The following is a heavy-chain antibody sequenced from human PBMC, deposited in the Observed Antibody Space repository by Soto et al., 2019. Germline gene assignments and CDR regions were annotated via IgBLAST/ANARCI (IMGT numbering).Heavy chain of an antibody. D-gene: IGHD6-19*01. J-gene: IGHJ4*02. CDR3: ARDRSKYIAVAVHFDY. CDR2: IYHSGST. Sequence: SETLSLTCAVSGYSISSGYYWGWIRQPPGKGLEWIGSIYHSGSTYYNPSLKSRVTISVDTSKNQFSRKLSSVTAADTAVYYCARDRSKYIAVAVHFDYWGQGTLVTVSS. CDR1: GYSISSGYY. V-gene: IGHV4-38-2*02.